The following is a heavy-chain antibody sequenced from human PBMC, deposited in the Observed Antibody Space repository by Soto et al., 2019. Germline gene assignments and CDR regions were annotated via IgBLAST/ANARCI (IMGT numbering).Heavy chain of an antibody. CDR2: IIPIFGTA. CDR1: GGTFSSYA. V-gene: IGHV1-69*13. D-gene: IGHD3-22*01. Sequence: SVKVSCKASGGTFSSYAISWVRQAPGQGLEWMGGIIPIFGTANYAQKFQGRVTITADESTSTAYMELSSLRAEDTAVYYCARDLTDSSGSLDYWGQGTLVTVPQ. J-gene: IGHJ4*02. CDR3: ARDLTDSSGSLDY.